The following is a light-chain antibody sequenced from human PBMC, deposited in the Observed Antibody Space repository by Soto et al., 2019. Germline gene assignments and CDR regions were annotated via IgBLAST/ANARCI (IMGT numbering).Light chain of an antibody. CDR1: SSNIGNNY. Sequence: QSVLTQAPSVSSAPGQEVTISFSGNSSNIGNNYVSWYQQLPGTAPKLLIYDNNKRPSGIPDRFSGSKSGTSATLGITGLQTGDEADYYCGTWDSSLSAVVFGGGTKVTVL. CDR2: DNN. J-gene: IGLJ2*01. V-gene: IGLV1-51*01. CDR3: GTWDSSLSAVV.